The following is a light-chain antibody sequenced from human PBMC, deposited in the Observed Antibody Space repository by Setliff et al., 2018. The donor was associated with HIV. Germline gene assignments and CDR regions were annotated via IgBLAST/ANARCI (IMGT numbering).Light chain of an antibody. J-gene: IGLJ1*01. CDR3: SSYTSSTPLYV. CDR1: SSDVGTYNF. V-gene: IGLV2-14*03. Sequence: QSALTQPASVSGSPGQSITISCTGTSSDVGTYNFVSWYQQHPGKAPKLMIYDVSYRPSGVSNRFSGSKSGNTASLTISGLQAEDEADYYCSSYTSSTPLYVFGTGTKSPS. CDR2: DVS.